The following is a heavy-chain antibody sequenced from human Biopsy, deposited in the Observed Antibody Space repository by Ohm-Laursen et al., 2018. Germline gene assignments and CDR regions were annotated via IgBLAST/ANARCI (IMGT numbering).Heavy chain of an antibody. CDR1: GGSIISYY. CDR3: ARDYDTSGYYYVS. J-gene: IGHJ5*02. Sequence: SDTLSLTCTVSGGSIISYYWGWIRQPPGKGLEWIGSIFYRGSTHYKPSLKSRVNISVDTSKNQFSLKLNSVTAADTAVYYCARDYDTSGYYYVSWGQGTLVTVSS. D-gene: IGHD3-22*01. V-gene: IGHV4-39*01. CDR2: IFYRGST.